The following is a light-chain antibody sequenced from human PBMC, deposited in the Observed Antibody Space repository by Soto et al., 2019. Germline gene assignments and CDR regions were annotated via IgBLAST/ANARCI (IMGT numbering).Light chain of an antibody. V-gene: IGKV1-5*01. J-gene: IGKJ1*01. CDR3: QHYSRSSWT. CDR2: GAS. CDR1: QNISDG. Sequence: DIQMTQSPSTLSASEGDRVTITCRASQNISDGLAWYQQKPGKAPNLLIFGASSLKSGVPSRFSGSGSGTEFSLPINSLQPEELADYYCQHYSRSSWTFGQGTKLEIK.